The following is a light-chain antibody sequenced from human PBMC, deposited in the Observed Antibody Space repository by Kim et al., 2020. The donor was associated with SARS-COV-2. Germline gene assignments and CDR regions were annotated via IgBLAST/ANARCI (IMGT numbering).Light chain of an antibody. CDR3: CSYAGNYPLL. J-gene: IGLJ2*01. CDR2: GVT. V-gene: IGLV2-11*03. CDR1: YNDVGGDNY. Sequence: GQSVTISCTGTYNDVGGDNYVSWYQQHPGKAPKLLIYGVTERPSGVPDRFSGSKSGSTASLTISGLQAEDEADYYCCSYAGNYPLLFGGGTKVTVL.